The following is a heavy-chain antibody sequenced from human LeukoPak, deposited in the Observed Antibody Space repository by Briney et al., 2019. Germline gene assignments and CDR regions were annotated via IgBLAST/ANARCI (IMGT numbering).Heavy chain of an antibody. V-gene: IGHV4-31*02. CDR3: ARSGDYGSGSYYASPDAFDI. J-gene: IGHJ3*02. D-gene: IGHD3-10*01. CDR2: IYYSGST. CDR1: GGSISSGAYS. Sequence: PSETLSLTCVVSGGSISSGAYSWSWVRQPPGKGLEWIGYIYYSGSTYYNPSLKSRVTISVDTSKNQFSLKLSSVTAADTAVYYCARSGDYGSGSYYASPDAFDIWGQGTMVTVSS.